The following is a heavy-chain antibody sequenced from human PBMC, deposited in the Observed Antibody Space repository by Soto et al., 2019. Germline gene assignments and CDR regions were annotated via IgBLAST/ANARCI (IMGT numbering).Heavy chain of an antibody. Sequence: SETLSLTCTVSGGSISSYYWSWIRQPPGKGLEWIGYIYYSGSTNYNPSLKSRVTISVDTSKNQFSLKLSSVTAADTAVYYCARVRTGEWLLDEYYGMDVWGKGTTVTVSS. J-gene: IGHJ6*04. D-gene: IGHD3-3*01. V-gene: IGHV4-59*01. CDR2: IYYSGST. CDR1: GGSISSYY. CDR3: ARVRTGEWLLDEYYGMDV.